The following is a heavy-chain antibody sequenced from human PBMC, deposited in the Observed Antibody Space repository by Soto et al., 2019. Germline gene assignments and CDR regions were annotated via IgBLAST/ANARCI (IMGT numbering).Heavy chain of an antibody. D-gene: IGHD6-13*01. CDR1: GFTFSSDG. Sequence: GGSLRLSCAASGFTFSSDGMHWVRQAPGKGLEWVAVISYDGSNKYYADSVKGRFTISRDNSKNTLYLQMNSLRAEDTAMYYCAKDPRIAATGPTSVRYYYYCMDVWGTGTTVTVSS. CDR2: ISYDGSNK. CDR3: AKDPRIAATGPTSVRYYYYCMDV. V-gene: IGHV3-30*18. J-gene: IGHJ6*03.